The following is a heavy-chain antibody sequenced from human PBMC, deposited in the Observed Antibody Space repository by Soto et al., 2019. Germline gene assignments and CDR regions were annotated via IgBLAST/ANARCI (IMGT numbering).Heavy chain of an antibody. CDR2: ISCSGSNK. CDR1: GFTFSSYG. D-gene: IGHD6-13*01. Sequence: GGSLRLSCAASGFTFSSYGMHWVRQAPGKGLEWVSVISCSGSNKYYADSVKGRFTISRDNSKNTLYLQMDSLRAEDTAVYYCAKGPPPPYSSTWYYFDSWGQGILVTVSS. J-gene: IGHJ4*02. CDR3: AKGPPPPYSSTWYYFDS. V-gene: IGHV3-30*18.